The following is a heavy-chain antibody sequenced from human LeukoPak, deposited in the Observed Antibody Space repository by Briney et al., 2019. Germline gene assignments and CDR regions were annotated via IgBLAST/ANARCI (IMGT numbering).Heavy chain of an antibody. J-gene: IGHJ6*02. V-gene: IGHV4-61*08. CDR1: GGSVSSGGYY. CDR3: ARDRDYYDSSGYLMAVGYYYGMDV. CDR2: LYYSGSP. Sequence: PSETLSLTCTVSGGSVSSGGYYWSWIRQPPGRGLEWIGYLYYSGSPNYNPSLKSRVTISGDPSKNQFSLSLTSVTAADTAVYYCARDRDYYDSSGYLMAVGYYYGMDVWGQGTTVTVSS. D-gene: IGHD3-22*01.